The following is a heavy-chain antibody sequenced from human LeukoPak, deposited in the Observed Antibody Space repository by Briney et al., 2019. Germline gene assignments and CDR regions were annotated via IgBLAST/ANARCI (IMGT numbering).Heavy chain of an antibody. D-gene: IGHD3-10*01. Sequence: SETLSLTCTVSGGSISSSSYYWGWIRQPPGKGLEWIGSIYYSGSTYYNPSLESRVTISVDTSKNQFSLKLSSVTAADTAVYYCARDYYGSGSLGDWFDPWGQGTLVTVSS. CDR3: ARDYYGSGSLGDWFDP. J-gene: IGHJ5*02. V-gene: IGHV4-39*02. CDR1: GGSISSSSYY. CDR2: IYYSGST.